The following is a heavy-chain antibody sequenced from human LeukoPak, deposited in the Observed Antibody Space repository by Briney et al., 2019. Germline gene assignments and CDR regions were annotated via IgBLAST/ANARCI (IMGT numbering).Heavy chain of an antibody. D-gene: IGHD2-15*01. CDR2: INPNSGGT. CDR3: ARDQGYCSGGSCYVLWFDP. J-gene: IGHJ5*02. V-gene: IGHV1-2*02. Sequence: ASVKVSCKASGYTFSGYYMHWVRQAPGRGLEWMGWINPNSGGTNYAQKFQGRVTMTRDTSISTAYMELSRLRSDDTAVYYCARDQGYCSGGSCYVLWFDPWGQGTLVTVSS. CDR1: GYTFSGYY.